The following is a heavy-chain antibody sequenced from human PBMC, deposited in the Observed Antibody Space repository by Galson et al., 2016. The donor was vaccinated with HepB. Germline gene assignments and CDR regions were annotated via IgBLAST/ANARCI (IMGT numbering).Heavy chain of an antibody. D-gene: IGHD3-10*01. CDR3: AARYGEFLMVFDY. J-gene: IGHJ4*02. Sequence: SLRLSCAGSGFIFNSHAMSWVRQAPGQGLELVSAISDIGANTYHADFVKGRFTISRDNSKNTMYLQMNSLRVEDTAVYYCAARYGEFLMVFDYWGQGTLGTVSS. V-gene: IGHV3-23*01. CDR2: ISDIGANT. CDR1: GFIFNSHA.